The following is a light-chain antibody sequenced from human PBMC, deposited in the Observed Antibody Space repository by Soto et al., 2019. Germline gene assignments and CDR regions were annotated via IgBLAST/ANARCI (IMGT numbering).Light chain of an antibody. V-gene: IGKV1-5*03. CDR2: EAS. CDR1: QGISRW. Sequence: DIQMTQSPSTLSASVGDTVTITCRAGQGISRWLAWSQQKPGRAPNLLIYEASTLESGVPSRFSGSGSGTVFPLAISTLVPDYFANYYCHQYDTYSWTFGQGTKVE. CDR3: HQYDTYSWT. J-gene: IGKJ1*01.